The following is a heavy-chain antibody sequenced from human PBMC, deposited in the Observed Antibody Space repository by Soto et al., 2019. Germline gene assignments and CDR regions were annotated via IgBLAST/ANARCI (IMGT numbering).Heavy chain of an antibody. CDR1: GYNFVSNH. CDR3: ARDLFGSWTIDY. J-gene: IGHJ4*02. CDR2: INPIDGSI. Sequence: QVQLVQSGAAVREPGASVKVSCKTSGYNFVSNHIHWVRQTPAQGLEWMGIINPIDGSISYAQKFRGRVTVTWDTPTSSVYMELRGLTPADTAVYFCARDLFGSWTIDYWGPGTLVTVSS. D-gene: IGHD6-13*01. V-gene: IGHV1-46*01.